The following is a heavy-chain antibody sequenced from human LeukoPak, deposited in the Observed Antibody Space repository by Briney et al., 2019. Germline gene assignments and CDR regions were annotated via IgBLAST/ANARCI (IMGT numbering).Heavy chain of an antibody. D-gene: IGHD1-1*01. J-gene: IGHJ3*02. CDR1: GFTSSSYS. V-gene: IGHV3-21*01. CDR2: ISSSSSYI. CDR3: AREGEPGGAFDI. Sequence: PGGSLRLSSAASGFTSSSYSMNWVRQAPGKGLEWVSSISSSSSYIYYADSVKGRFTISRDNAKNSLYLQMNSLRAEDTAVYYCAREGEPGGAFDIWGQGTMVTVSS.